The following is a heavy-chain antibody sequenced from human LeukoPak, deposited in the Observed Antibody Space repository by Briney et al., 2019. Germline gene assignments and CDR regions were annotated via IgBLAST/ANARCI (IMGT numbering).Heavy chain of an antibody. CDR2: ISWDGGST. D-gene: IGHD6-13*01. Sequence: PGGSLRLSCAASGFTFDDYAMHWVRQAPGKGLEWVSLISWDGGSTYYADSVKGRFTISRDNSKNALYLQMNSLRAEDTAIYYCAKHAFPAGLRGASFDYWGQGTLVTVSS. CDR3: AKHAFPAGLRGASFDY. CDR1: GFTFDDYA. J-gene: IGHJ4*02. V-gene: IGHV3-43D*03.